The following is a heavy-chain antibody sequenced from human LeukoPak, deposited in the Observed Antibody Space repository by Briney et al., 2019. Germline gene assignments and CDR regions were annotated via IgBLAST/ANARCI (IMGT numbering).Heavy chain of an antibody. V-gene: IGHV3-23*01. CDR2: ISPNGVIT. J-gene: IGHJ4*02. CDR1: GFTFSSHG. Sequence: GGTLRLSSAASGFTFSSHGMNWVRQAPGKGLEWVSGISPNGVITYYADSVKGRFTISRDNSKGTVYLQMNSLRPEDTAVYYCAKDDAWLQYGNWGRGTLVTVSS. D-gene: IGHD5-24*01. CDR3: AKDDAWLQYGN.